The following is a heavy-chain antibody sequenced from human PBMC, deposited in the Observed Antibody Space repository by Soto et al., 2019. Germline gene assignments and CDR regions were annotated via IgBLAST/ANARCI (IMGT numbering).Heavy chain of an antibody. Sequence: GGSLRLSCAASGFTFSNAWMSWVRQAPGKGLEWVGRIKSKTDGGTTDYAAPVKGRFTISRDDSKNTLYLQMNSLKTEDTAVYYCTFTPGHIVVVPAARRSHYYYYMDVWGKGTTVTVSS. J-gene: IGHJ6*03. CDR3: TFTPGHIVVVPAARRSHYYYYMDV. D-gene: IGHD2-2*01. CDR1: GFTFSNAW. V-gene: IGHV3-15*01. CDR2: IKSKTDGGTT.